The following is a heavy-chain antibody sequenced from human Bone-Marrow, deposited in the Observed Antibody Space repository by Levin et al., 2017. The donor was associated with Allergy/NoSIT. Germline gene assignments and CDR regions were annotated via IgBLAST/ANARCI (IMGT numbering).Heavy chain of an antibody. J-gene: IGHJ4*02. V-gene: IGHV4-4*02. D-gene: IGHD6-19*01. Sequence: PSETLSLTCTVSGGSISSSNWWSWVRQSPGKGLEWIGEIYPFGRTNYNPSLYSRLTISLDKSKNQFSLNLSSVTAADTAVYYCASRSSGVHAAGVAAITGAFDSWGQGTLVTVSS. CDR3: ASRSSGVHAAGVAAITGAFDS. CDR2: IYPFGRT. CDR1: GGSISSSNW.